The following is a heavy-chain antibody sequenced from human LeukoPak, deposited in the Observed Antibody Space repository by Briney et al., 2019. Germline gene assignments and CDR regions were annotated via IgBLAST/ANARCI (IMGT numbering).Heavy chain of an antibody. Sequence: ASVKVSCKASGYTFTGYYMHWVRQAPGQGLEWMGWINPNSGGTNYAQKFQGRVTMTRDTSTSTVYMELSSLRSEDTAVYYCARVQLAWFGELSYFDYWGQETLVTVSS. CDR3: ARVQLAWFGELSYFDY. V-gene: IGHV1-2*02. J-gene: IGHJ4*02. D-gene: IGHD3-10*01. CDR2: INPNSGGT. CDR1: GYTFTGYY.